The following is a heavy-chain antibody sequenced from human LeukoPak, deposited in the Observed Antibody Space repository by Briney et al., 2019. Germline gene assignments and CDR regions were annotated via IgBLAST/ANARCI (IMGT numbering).Heavy chain of an antibody. CDR1: GFTFSSYS. D-gene: IGHD2-2*01. CDR3: ARDSMYAFDI. Sequence: AGGSLRLSCAASGFTFSSYSMNWVRQAPGKGREWVSYFSTSSGTISYADSVKGRFTISRDNAKNSLYLQMNSLRAEDTAVYYCARDSMYAFDIWGQGTMVTVSS. V-gene: IGHV3-48*01. J-gene: IGHJ3*02. CDR2: FSTSSGTI.